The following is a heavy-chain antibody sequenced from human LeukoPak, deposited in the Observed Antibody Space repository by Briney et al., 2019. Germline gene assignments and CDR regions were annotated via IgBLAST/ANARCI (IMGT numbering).Heavy chain of an antibody. CDR1: GYTFTSYD. V-gene: IGHV1-8*01. Sequence: ASVKVSCKASGYTFTSYDINWVRQATGQGLEGMGWMNPNRGNTGYAQKFQGRVTMTRNTSISTAYMELNNLRSEDTAVYYCARLVGCGSTNCYSPDNWFDPWGQGTLVTVSS. D-gene: IGHD2-2*01. CDR2: MNPNRGNT. J-gene: IGHJ5*02. CDR3: ARLVGCGSTNCYSPDNWFDP.